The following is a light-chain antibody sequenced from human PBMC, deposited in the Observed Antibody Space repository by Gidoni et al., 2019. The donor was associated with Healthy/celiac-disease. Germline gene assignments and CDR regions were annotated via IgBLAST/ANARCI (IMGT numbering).Light chain of an antibody. CDR2: AAS. CDR3: QQSYSTRPFT. CDR1: QSISSY. J-gene: IGKJ3*01. Sequence: DIQMTQSPSSLSASVGDRVTITCRASQSISSYLNWYQQKPGKAPKLLIYAASSLQSGVPSRFSGSGSGTDFTLTISSLQPEDFATYYCQQSYSTRPFTFXPXTKVDIK. V-gene: IGKV1-39*01.